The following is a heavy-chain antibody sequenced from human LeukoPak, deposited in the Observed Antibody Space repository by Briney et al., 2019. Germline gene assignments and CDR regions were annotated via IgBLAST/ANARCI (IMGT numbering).Heavy chain of an antibody. V-gene: IGHV3-21*01. D-gene: IGHD2-2*01. CDR2: ISSSSNYI. CDR3: ARGYCSSTSCYFDS. Sequence: GGSLRLSCAASGFTFSDYNMNWVRQAPGKGLEWVSSISSSSNYIYYADSVKGQFTISRDNAKNSLYVQVNSLRAEDTAVYYCARGYCSSTSCYFDSWGLGTLVTVSS. CDR1: GFTFSDYN. J-gene: IGHJ4*02.